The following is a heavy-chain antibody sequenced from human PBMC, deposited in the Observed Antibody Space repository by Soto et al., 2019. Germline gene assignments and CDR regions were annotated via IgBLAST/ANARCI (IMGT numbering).Heavy chain of an antibody. CDR2: INPNSGGT. V-gene: IGHV1-2*04. D-gene: IGHD5-18*01. CDR3: ARDAGTDTAKTPLTEYYYYYMDV. J-gene: IGHJ6*03. Sequence: ASVKVSCKASGYTFTGYYMHWVRQAPGQGLEWMGWINPNSGGTNYAQKFQGWVTMTRDTSISTAYMELSRLRSDDTAVYYCARDAGTDTAKTPLTEYYYYYMDVWGEGTTVTVSS. CDR1: GYTFTGYY.